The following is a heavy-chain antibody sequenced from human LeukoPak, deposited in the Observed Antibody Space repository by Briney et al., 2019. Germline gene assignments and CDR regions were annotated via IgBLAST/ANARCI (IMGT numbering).Heavy chain of an antibody. CDR1: GGSISSSSYY. J-gene: IGHJ6*03. V-gene: IGHV4-39*01. CDR3: ARHSDYGDYGYMDV. CDR2: IYYSGST. D-gene: IGHD4-17*01. Sequence: SETLSLTCTVSGGSISSSSYYWGCIRQPPGNGLEWIGSIYYSGSTYYNPSLKTRVTISVDTSKNQFSLKLSSVTAADTAVYYCARHSDYGDYGYMDVWGKGTTVTVSS.